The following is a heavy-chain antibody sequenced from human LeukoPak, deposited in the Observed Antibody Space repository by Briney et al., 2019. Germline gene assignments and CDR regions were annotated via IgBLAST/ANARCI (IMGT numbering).Heavy chain of an antibody. J-gene: IGHJ5*02. Sequence: GGSLRLSCAASGFTFSDYYMSWIRQAPGKGLEWVSYISSSGSTIYYADSVKGRFTISRDNAKNSLYLQMNSLRAEDTAVYYCARDRSQYYDILTGINWFDPWGRGTLVTVSS. V-gene: IGHV3-11*04. CDR1: GFTFSDYY. D-gene: IGHD3-9*01. CDR2: ISSSGSTI. CDR3: ARDRSQYYDILTGINWFDP.